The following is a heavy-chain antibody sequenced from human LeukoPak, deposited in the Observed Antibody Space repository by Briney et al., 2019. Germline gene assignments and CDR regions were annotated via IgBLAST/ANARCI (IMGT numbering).Heavy chain of an antibody. J-gene: IGHJ4*02. CDR3: ARGERYSSSWYWIDY. CDR2: IYYSGST. D-gene: IGHD6-13*01. Sequence: SETLSLTCIVSGGSISSYYWSWIRQPPGKGLEWIGYIYYSGSTNYNPSLKSRVTISVDTSKNQLSLKLSSVTAADTAVYYCARGERYSSSWYWIDYWGQGTLVTVSS. CDR1: GGSISSYY. V-gene: IGHV4-59*01.